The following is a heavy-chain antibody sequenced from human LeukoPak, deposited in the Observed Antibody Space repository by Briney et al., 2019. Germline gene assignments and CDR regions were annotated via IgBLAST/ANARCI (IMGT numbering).Heavy chain of an antibody. V-gene: IGHV3-15*01. CDR2: IKSKADGATT. CDR1: GFTFSNAW. CDR3: TTHSYRYCSSTSCRLVGFDY. J-gene: IGHJ4*02. D-gene: IGHD2-2*01. Sequence: PGGSLRFSCAASGFTFSNAWMSWVRQAPGKGLEWVGRIKSKADGATTDYAAPVKGRFTISRDDSKNTLYLQMNSLKTEDIALYYCTTHSYRYCSSTSCRLVGFDYWGQGTLVTVSS.